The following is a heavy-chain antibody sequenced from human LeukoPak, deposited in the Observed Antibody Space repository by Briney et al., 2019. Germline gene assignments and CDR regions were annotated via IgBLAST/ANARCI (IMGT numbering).Heavy chain of an antibody. CDR1: GYTLTELS. D-gene: IGHD5-18*01. CDR3: ATSHSFYGYSFDY. J-gene: IGHJ4*02. Sequence: ASVKVSFKVSGYTLTELSMHWVRQAPGKGLVWMGGFDPEDGETIYAQKFQGRVTMTEDTSTDTAYMELSSLRSEDTAVYYCATSHSFYGYSFDYWGQGTLVTVSS. V-gene: IGHV1-24*01. CDR2: FDPEDGET.